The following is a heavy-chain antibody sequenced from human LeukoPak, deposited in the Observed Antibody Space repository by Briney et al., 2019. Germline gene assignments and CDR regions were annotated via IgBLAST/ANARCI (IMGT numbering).Heavy chain of an antibody. D-gene: IGHD3-3*01. CDR3: ARDHTPMSSRGVTIFGVVIRDDAFDI. CDR2: IYTSGST. J-gene: IGHJ3*02. V-gene: IGHV4-61*02. Sequence: SETLSLTCTVSGGSISSSSYYWGWIRQPAGKGLEWIGRIYTSGSTNYNPSLKSRVTMSVDTSKNQFSLKLSSVTAADTAVYYCARDHTPMSSRGVTIFGVVIRDDAFDIWGQGTMVTVSS. CDR1: GGSISSSSYY.